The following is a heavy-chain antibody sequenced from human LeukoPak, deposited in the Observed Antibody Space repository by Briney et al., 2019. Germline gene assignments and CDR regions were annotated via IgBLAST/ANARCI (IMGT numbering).Heavy chain of an antibody. Sequence: GGPLRLSCAVSGFTVSSNYMSWVRQAPGKGLEWVSVLYSGGNTYYADSVKGRFTISRDNSKNTLYLQMNSLRAEDTAVYYCARYDGGSGPFDYWGQGTLVTVSS. CDR1: GFTVSSNY. D-gene: IGHD3-10*01. CDR2: LYSGGNT. V-gene: IGHV3-53*01. J-gene: IGHJ4*02. CDR3: ARYDGGSGPFDY.